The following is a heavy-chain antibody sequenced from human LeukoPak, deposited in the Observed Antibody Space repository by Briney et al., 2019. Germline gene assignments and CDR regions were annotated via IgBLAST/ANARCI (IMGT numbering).Heavy chain of an antibody. V-gene: IGHV1-24*01. CDR2: FDPEGGET. D-gene: IGHD3-9*01. CDR1: GYTLTELS. CDR3: AADGLRYPDPYYFDY. Sequence: ASVKVSCKVSGYTLTELSMHWVRQAPGKGVEWMGGFDPEGGETIYAQKFQGRVTMTEDTSTDTAYMELSSLRSEDTAVYYCAADGLRYPDPYYFDYWGQGTLVTVSS. J-gene: IGHJ4*02.